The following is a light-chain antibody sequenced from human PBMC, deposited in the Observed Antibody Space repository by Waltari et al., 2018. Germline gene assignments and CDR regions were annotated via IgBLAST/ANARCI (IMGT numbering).Light chain of an antibody. J-gene: IGLJ3*02. CDR2: VNSDGSH. CDR1: SGHSSNV. V-gene: IGLV4-69*01. Sequence: QLVLTQSPSASASLGASVKLTFTLSSGHSSNVIAWLQQQPEKGPRYLMKVNSDGSHSKGDEIPDRFSGSSSGAERYLTISSLQAEDEADYYCQTGGYGIWVFGGGTKLTVL. CDR3: QTGGYGIWV.